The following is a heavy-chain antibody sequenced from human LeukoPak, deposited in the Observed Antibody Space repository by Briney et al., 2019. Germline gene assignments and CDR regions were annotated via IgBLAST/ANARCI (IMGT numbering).Heavy chain of an antibody. Sequence: GESLKISCKGSGYSFTGDWIGWVRQMPGKGLEWMGIIYPGDSGTRYSPSFQGQVTISADKSISTAYLQWSSLKASDTAIYYCARHIPNSGTYWGYFDYWGQGTLVTVSS. J-gene: IGHJ4*02. V-gene: IGHV5-51*01. CDR2: IYPGDSGT. CDR3: ARHIPNSGTYWGYFDY. D-gene: IGHD1-26*01. CDR1: GYSFTGDW.